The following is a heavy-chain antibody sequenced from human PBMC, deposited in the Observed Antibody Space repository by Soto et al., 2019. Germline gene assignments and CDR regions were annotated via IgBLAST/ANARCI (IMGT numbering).Heavy chain of an antibody. V-gene: IGHV4-59*08. J-gene: IGHJ4*02. CDR1: GGSISSYY. Sequence: SETLSLTCTVSGGSISSYYWSWIRQPPGKGLEWIGYIYYSGSTNYNPSLKSRVTISVDTSKNQFSLKLSSVTAADTAVYYCASGPYSSGWRTSYHFDYWGQGTLVTVSS. CDR2: IYYSGST. CDR3: ASGPYSSGWRTSYHFDY. D-gene: IGHD6-19*01.